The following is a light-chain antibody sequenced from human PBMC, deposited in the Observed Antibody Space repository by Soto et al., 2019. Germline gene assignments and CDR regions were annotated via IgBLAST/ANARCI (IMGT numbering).Light chain of an antibody. Sequence: EIVLTQSPATLSFFPGERATLSCRASQSVSIYLDWYQQKPGQAPRLLIYDTSNRATGIPARFSGSGSGTGFTLTISSLEPEDFAGYYCQQRSNWPPEITFGQGTRLEIK. J-gene: IGKJ5*01. CDR2: DTS. CDR1: QSVSIY. V-gene: IGKV3-11*01. CDR3: QQRSNWPPEIT.